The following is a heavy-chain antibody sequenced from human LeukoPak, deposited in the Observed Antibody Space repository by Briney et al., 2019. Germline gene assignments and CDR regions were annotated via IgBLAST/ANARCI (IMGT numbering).Heavy chain of an antibody. CDR1: GFTFGSYA. CDR3: AVMHRYYDGSGYWVQ. D-gene: IGHD3-22*01. J-gene: IGHJ4*02. CDR2: ISTSGGTT. Sequence: GSLRLSCAASGFTFGSYAMRWVRQAPGKGLEWVSGISTSGGTTSYAESVKGRFTVSRDNPRNTLYMEMNSLRDEDTAVYYCAVMHRYYDGSGYWVQWGQGTLVTVSS. V-gene: IGHV3-23*01.